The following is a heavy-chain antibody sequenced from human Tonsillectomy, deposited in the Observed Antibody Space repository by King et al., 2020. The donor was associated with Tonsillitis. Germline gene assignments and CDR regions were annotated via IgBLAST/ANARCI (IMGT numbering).Heavy chain of an antibody. CDR3: ARDHTYYDSGSSYYDAFDI. V-gene: IGHV3-7*03. J-gene: IGHJ3*02. Sequence: QLVESGGGLVQPGGSLRLSCAASGFTFSSYWMTWVRQAPGKGLEWVANIKRDESEKHYVDSVKGRFTISRDNAKNSLFLQMNSLRAEDTAVYYCARDHTYYDSGSSYYDAFDIWGQGTVVTVSS. D-gene: IGHD3-10*01. CDR1: GFTFSSYW. CDR2: IKRDESEK.